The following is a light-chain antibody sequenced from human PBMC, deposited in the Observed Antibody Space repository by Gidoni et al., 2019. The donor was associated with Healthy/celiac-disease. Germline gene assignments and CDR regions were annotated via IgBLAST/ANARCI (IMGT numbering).Light chain of an antibody. J-gene: IGKJ4*01. CDR3: QQRSNWPPT. CDR2: DAS. V-gene: IGKV3-11*01. CDR1: QCVSSY. Sequence: PATLAVAPGERSTLSCRASQCVSSYLAWDQQKPGQAPRLLIYDASNRATGIPARFSGSGSGTDFTLTISSLEPEDFAVYYCQQRSNWPPTFGGGTKVEIK.